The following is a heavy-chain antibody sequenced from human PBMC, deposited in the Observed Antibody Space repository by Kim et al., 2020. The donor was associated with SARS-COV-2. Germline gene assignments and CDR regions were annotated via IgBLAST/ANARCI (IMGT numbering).Heavy chain of an antibody. CDR1: GGSFSGYY. D-gene: IGHD6-19*01. V-gene: IGHV4-34*01. CDR2: INHSGST. J-gene: IGHJ4*02. CDR3: ATGNSGWYYFDY. Sequence: SETLSLTCAVYGGSFSGYYWSWIRQPPGKGLEWIGEINHSGSTNYNPSLKSRVTISVDTSKNQFSLKLSSVTAADTAVYYCATGNSGWYYFDYWGQGTL.